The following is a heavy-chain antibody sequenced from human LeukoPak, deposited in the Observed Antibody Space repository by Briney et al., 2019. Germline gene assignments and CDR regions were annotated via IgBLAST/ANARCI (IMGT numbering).Heavy chain of an antibody. D-gene: IGHD3-10*01. V-gene: IGHV4-30-2*01. CDR2: IYHSGST. J-gene: IGHJ6*02. CDR1: GGSIISGGYS. Sequence: PQTLSLTCAVSGGSIISGGYSWSWIRQLPGKGLEWIGYIYHSGSTYYNPSLKSRVTISVDRSKNQFSLKLSSVTAADTAVYYCARVVGMVRGVSGFVDVWGQGTTVTVSS. CDR3: ARVVGMVRGVSGFVDV.